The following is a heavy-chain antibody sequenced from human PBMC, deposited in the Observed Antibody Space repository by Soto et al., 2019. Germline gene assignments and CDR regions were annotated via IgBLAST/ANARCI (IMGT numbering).Heavy chain of an antibody. CDR3: ARDGGGYGSGSDKGMDV. CDR1: GFTFSSYD. D-gene: IGHD3-10*01. V-gene: IGHV3-13*01. J-gene: IGHJ6*02. CDR2: IGTAGDT. Sequence: EVQLVESGGGLVQPGGSLRLSCAASGFTFSSYDMHWVRQATGKGLEWVSAIGTAGDTYYPGSVKGRFTISRENAKNSLYLQMNRLGAGDTAVYYCARDGGGYGSGSDKGMDVWGQGTTVTVSS.